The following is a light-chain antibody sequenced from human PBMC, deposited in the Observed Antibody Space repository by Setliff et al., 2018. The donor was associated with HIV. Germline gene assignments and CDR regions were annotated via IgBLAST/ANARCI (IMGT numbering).Light chain of an antibody. J-gene: IGLJ1*01. CDR3: CSYAGSSTAYV. CDR2: DVT. Sequence: QSALTQPASVSGSPGQSITISCTGTSSDVGGYNYVSWYQQHPGKAPKLMIYDVTKRPSGFSNRFSGSKSGNTASLTISGLQAEDEAGYYCCSYAGSSTAYVFGTGTKVTVL. V-gene: IGLV2-23*02. CDR1: SSDVGGYNY.